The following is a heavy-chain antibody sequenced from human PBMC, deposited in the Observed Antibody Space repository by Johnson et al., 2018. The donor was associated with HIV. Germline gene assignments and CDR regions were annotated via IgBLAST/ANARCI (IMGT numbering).Heavy chain of an antibody. J-gene: IGHJ3*02. Sequence: QVQLVESGGGVVQPGGSLRLSCAASEFTFSTYGMHWVRQAPGKGLEWVAFIRYDGSNKYYADSVKGRFTISRDNSKNTLYLQMNSLRAEDTAVYYCARAGVVFSTASHDAFDIWGQGTMVTVSS. CDR1: EFTFSTYG. CDR2: IRYDGSNK. V-gene: IGHV3-30*02. CDR3: ARAGVVFSTASHDAFDI. D-gene: IGHD2-21*01.